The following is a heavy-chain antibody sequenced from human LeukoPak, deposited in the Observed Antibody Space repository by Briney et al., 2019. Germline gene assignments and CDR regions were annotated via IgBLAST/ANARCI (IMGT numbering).Heavy chain of an antibody. CDR2: IRSKANSYAT. CDR3: TSPAHDFDFWSGYYSY. CDR1: GLIFSDSA. V-gene: IGHV3-73*01. J-gene: IGHJ4*02. D-gene: IGHD3-3*01. Sequence: GGSLKLSCAASGLIFSDSAMHWVRQASGKGLEWVGRIRSKANSYATAYAASVKGRFTISRGDSKNTAYLQMNSLTTEDTAVYYCTSPAHDFDFWSGYYSYWGRGTLVTVSS.